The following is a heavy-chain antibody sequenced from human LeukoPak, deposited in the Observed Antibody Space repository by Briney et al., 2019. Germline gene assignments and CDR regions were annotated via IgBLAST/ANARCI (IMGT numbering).Heavy chain of an antibody. D-gene: IGHD4-23*01. CDR1: GYTFTSYD. V-gene: IGHV1-8*01. J-gene: IGHJ6*03. CDR3: ARGHYGGNIPRYYYRDV. Sequence: VASVKLSCKASGYTFTSYDINWVRQATGKGLEWMGWMNSNSGNTGYAQNVPGRVTRTRNTSISAAYMEPSSLRSDDTAVYYCARGHYGGNIPRYYYRDVWGRGTRVSVS. CDR2: MNSNSGNT.